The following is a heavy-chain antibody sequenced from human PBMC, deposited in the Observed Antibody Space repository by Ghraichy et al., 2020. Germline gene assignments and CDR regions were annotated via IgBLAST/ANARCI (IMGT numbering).Heavy chain of an antibody. J-gene: IGHJ6*02. CDR1: GLMFSPNT. V-gene: IGHV3-21*01. CDR3: SRGGGAGTPVLYHMDV. D-gene: IGHD6-19*01. Sequence: RSLRLSCVASGLMFSPNTMNWVRQAPGKGLEWLSSISSSTRYIYYADSVKGRFTISRDNAQNSLYLQMNSLRAEDTAVYYCSRGGGAGTPVLYHMDVWGLGTTVTVSS. CDR2: ISSSTRYI.